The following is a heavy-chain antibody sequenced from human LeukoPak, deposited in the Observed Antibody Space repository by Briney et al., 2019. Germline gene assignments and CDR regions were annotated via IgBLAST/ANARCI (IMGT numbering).Heavy chain of an antibody. CDR1: GYTFTSYY. CDR2: INPSGGST. D-gene: IGHD3-22*01. CDR3: ARRDRRHFDY. V-gene: IGHV1-46*01. J-gene: IGHJ4*02. Sequence: ASVKVSCKASGYTFTSYYMHWVRQAPGQGLEWMGIINPSGGSTSYAQKFQGRVTITRDTSANTAYMELTSLRSEDTAVYYCARRDRRHFDYWGQGTLVTVSS.